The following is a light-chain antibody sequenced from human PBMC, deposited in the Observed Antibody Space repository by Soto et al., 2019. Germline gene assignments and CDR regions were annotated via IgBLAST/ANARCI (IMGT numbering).Light chain of an antibody. CDR3: QKYSSVPV. J-gene: IGKJ3*01. CDR2: AAS. CDR1: QGIRNY. V-gene: IGKV1-27*01. Sequence: DIQMTQSPTSLSASVGDRVTITCRASQGIRNYVAWYQQIPGKAPKLLIYAASTLQSGVPSRFSGSGSGTDFTLTIIGLQPEDDATYSCQKYSSVPVFGPGTKVEIK.